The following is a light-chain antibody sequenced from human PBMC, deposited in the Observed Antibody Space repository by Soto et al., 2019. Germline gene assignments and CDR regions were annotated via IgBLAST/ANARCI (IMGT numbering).Light chain of an antibody. CDR3: LQDYNYPYT. CDR1: LAIRND. CDR2: AAS. J-gene: IGKJ2*01. Sequence: AIQMTQSPSSLSASVGDRVIITCRASLAIRNDLGWYQQKLGKAPKLLVYAASRLQSGVPSRFSGSGSGTNFTLTISSLQPEDFATYYCLQDYNYPYTFGQGTKVDIK. V-gene: IGKV1-6*02.